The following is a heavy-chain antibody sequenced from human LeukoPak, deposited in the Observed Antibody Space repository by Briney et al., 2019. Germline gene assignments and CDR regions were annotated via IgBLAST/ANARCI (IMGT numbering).Heavy chain of an antibody. D-gene: IGHD6-13*01. V-gene: IGHV3-11*06. Sequence: IPGESPRLSCAASGFTFSDYYISWIRQAPGKGLGWVSYISSSSSYTNYADSVKGRFTISRDNAKHSLYLQMNSLRAEDTAVYYSGIATPAAVFDYWGQGTLVTVSS. CDR2: ISSSSSYT. CDR3: GIATPAAVFDY. CDR1: GFTFSDYY. J-gene: IGHJ4*02.